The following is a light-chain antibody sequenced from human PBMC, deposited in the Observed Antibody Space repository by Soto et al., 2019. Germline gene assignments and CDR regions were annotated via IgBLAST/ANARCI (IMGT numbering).Light chain of an antibody. CDR1: QSVTSSY. CDR2: GAS. CDR3: QQYGRSPYT. V-gene: IGKV3-20*01. J-gene: IGKJ2*01. Sequence: EIVLTQSPGTLSLSPGERATLSCRASQSVTSSYLAWYQQKPGQAPRLLIYGASTRATGLPDRFSGSGSGTDFTLTISRLEPEDLAVYYCQQYGRSPYTFGQGTKLEIK.